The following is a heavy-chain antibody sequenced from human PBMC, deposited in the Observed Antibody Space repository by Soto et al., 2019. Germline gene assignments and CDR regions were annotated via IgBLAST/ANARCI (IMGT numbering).Heavy chain of an antibody. Sequence: QVQLVQSGAEVKKPGSSVKVSCKASGGVFRNYAINWVRQAPGQGLEWMGGIIPVFGTADYPQKFQGRVTITADETTTTAYMGLTSPKSEHKAVYLSAKDRWGSYSFDSWGPGTLVTVAS. D-gene: IGHD1-26*01. CDR2: IIPVFGTA. V-gene: IGHV1-69*01. CDR3: AKDRWGSYSFDS. CDR1: GGVFRNYA. J-gene: IGHJ5*01.